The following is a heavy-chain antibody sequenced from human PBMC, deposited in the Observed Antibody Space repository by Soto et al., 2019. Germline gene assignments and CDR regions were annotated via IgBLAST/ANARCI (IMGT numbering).Heavy chain of an antibody. J-gene: IGHJ5*02. D-gene: IGHD3-10*01. CDR2: IIPIFGTA. Sequence: QVQLVQSGAEVKKPGSSVKVSCKASGGTFSSYAISWVRQAPGQGLEWMGGIIPIFGTANYAQKFQGRVTITADESTSTAYMELSSLRSEDTAVYYCARAHSYGSGSFGTSYNWFDPWGQGTLVTVSS. CDR3: ARAHSYGSGSFGTSYNWFDP. V-gene: IGHV1-69*01. CDR1: GGTFSSYA.